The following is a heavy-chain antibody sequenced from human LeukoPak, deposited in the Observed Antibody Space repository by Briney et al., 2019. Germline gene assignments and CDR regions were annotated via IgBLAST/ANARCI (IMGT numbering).Heavy chain of an antibody. V-gene: IGHV1-69*01. CDR1: GGTFSSYA. J-gene: IGHJ4*02. CDR2: IIPIFGTA. Sequence: SVKVSCKASGGTFSSYAISWVRQAPGQGLEWMGGIIPIFGTANYAQKFQGRVTITADESTSTAYMELSSLRSEDTAVYYCARAGPDGSIAARPEKYYFDYWGQGTLVTVSS. D-gene: IGHD6-6*01. CDR3: ARAGPDGSIAARPEKYYFDY.